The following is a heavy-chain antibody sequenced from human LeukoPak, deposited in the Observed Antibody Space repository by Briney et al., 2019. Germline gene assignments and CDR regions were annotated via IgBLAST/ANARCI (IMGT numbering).Heavy chain of an antibody. V-gene: IGHV3-23*01. CDR3: AKDLHGDSNYDWFDP. D-gene: IGHD4-11*01. CDR2: ISGSGGST. J-gene: IGHJ5*02. Sequence: GGSLRLSCAASGFTFSSYAMSWVRQAPGKGLEWVSAISGSGGSTYYADSVKGRFTISRDNSKNTLYLQMNSLRAEDTAVYYCAKDLHGDSNYDWFDPWGQGTLVTDSS. CDR1: GFTFSSYA.